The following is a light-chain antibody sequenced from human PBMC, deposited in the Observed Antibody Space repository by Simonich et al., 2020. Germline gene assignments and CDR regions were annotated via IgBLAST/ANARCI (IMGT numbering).Light chain of an antibody. CDR3: SSYTSSSTL. CDR2: EGS. V-gene: IGLV2-14*02. J-gene: IGLJ3*02. CDR1: SSDVGRYNL. Sequence: QSALTQPASVSGSPGQSITISCTGTSSDVGRYNLVSWYQQHPGKAPNLMVYEGSKRPSGVSNRFSGSKSGNTASLTISGLQAEDEADYYCSSYTSSSTLFGGGTKLTVL.